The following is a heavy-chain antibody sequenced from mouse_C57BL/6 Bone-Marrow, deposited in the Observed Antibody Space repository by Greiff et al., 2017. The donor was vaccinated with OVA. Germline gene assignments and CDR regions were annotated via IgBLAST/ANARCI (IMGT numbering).Heavy chain of an antibody. CDR3: ASITTVVAGDY. V-gene: IGHV1-50*01. D-gene: IGHD1-1*01. J-gene: IGHJ2*01. CDR1: GYTFTSYW. CDR2: IDPSDSYT. Sequence: QVQLQQPGAELVKPGASVKLSCKASGYTFTSYWMQWVKQRPGQGLEWIGEIDPSDSYTNYNQKFKGKATLTVDTSSSTAYMQLSSLTSEDSAVYYCASITTVVAGDYWGQGTTLTVSS.